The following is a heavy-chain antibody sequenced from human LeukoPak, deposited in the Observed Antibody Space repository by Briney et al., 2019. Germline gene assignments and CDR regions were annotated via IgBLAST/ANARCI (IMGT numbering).Heavy chain of an antibody. CDR1: GGSFSGYY. CDR2: INHSGST. D-gene: IGHD5-18*01. J-gene: IGHJ6*02. V-gene: IGHV4-34*01. Sequence: PSETLSLTCAVYGGSFSGYYWSWIRQPPGEGLEWIGEINHSGSTNYNPSLKSRVTISVDTSKNQFSLKLSSVTAADTAVYYCARGLDRIQLWSSYYYYGMDVWGQGTTVTVSS. CDR3: ARGLDRIQLWSSYYYYGMDV.